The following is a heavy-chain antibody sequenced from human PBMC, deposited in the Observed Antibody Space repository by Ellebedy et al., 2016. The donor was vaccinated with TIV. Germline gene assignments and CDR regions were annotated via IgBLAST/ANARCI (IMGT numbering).Heavy chain of an antibody. CDR1: GYSFTSYW. CDR3: ATGPDYYYDGSGYPFDY. Sequence: GESLKISCKGSGYSFTSYWISWVRQMPGKGLEWMGRIDPSDSYTNYSPSFQGHVTISADKSISTAYLQWSSLKASDTAMYYCATGPDYYYDGSGYPFDYWGQGTLVTVSS. V-gene: IGHV5-10-1*01. D-gene: IGHD3-22*01. CDR2: IDPSDSYT. J-gene: IGHJ4*02.